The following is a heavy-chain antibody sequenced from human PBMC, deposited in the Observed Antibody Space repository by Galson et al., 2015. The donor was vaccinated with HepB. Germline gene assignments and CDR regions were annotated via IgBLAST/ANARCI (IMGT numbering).Heavy chain of an antibody. CDR2: IWYDGSNK. D-gene: IGHD4-17*01. Sequence: SLRLSCAASGFTFSSYGMHWVRQAPGKGLEWVAVIWYDGSNKYYADSVKGRFTISRDNAKNSLYLQMNSLRAEDTAVYYCARFMTTVSYYFDYWGQGTLVTVSS. J-gene: IGHJ4*02. V-gene: IGHV3-33*03. CDR1: GFTFSSYG. CDR3: ARFMTTVSYYFDY.